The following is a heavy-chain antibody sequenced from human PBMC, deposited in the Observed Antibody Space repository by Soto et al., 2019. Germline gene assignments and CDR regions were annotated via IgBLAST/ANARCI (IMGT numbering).Heavy chain of an antibody. CDR2: INAGNGNT. Sequence: ASVKVSCKASGYTFTSYAMHWVRQAPGQRLEWMGWINAGNGNTKYSQKFQGRVTITRDTSASTAYMELSSLRSEDTAVYYCARDRYYGSRTKLTDYWGQGTLVTVSS. V-gene: IGHV1-3*01. D-gene: IGHD3-10*01. CDR1: GYTFTSYA. CDR3: ARDRYYGSRTKLTDY. J-gene: IGHJ4*02.